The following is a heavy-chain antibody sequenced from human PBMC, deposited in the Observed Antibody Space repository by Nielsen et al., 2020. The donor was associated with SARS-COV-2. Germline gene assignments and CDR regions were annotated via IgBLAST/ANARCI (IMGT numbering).Heavy chain of an antibody. J-gene: IGHJ6*02. D-gene: IGHD6-19*01. CDR1: GFSFRNYG. CDR2: ISSNGREK. Sequence: GESLKISCAVAGFSFRNYGMHWVRQTPGKGLDWVAVISSNGREKYYADSVEGRFTISRDNSNNTLYLHMNSLRVEDTAVYYCVTGGQWLVRHPYGMEVWGQGTTVTVSS. V-gene: IGHV3-30*03. CDR3: VTGGQWLVRHPYGMEV.